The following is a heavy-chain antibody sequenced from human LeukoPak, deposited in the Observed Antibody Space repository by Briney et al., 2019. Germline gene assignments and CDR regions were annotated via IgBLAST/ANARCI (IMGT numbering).Heavy chain of an antibody. V-gene: IGHV3-21*01. J-gene: IGHJ1*01. CDR3: ARSFSGVAGDTQYFQH. CDR2: ISSSSSYI. CDR1: GFTFSSYS. Sequence: PGGSLRLSCAASGFTFSSYSMNWVRQAPGKGLEWVSSISSSSSYIYYADSVKGRFTISRDNAKNSLYLQINSLRAEDTAVYYCARSFSGVAGDTQYFQHWGQGTLVTVSS. D-gene: IGHD3-3*02.